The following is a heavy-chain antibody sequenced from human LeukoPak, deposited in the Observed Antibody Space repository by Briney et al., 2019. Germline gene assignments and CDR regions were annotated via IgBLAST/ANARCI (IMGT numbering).Heavy chain of an antibody. Sequence: SGPALVKPTQTLTLTCTFSGFSLSTSGMCVSWIRQPPGKVLEWLARIDWDDDKYYSTSLKTRLTISKDTSKNQVVLTMTNMDPVGTATYYCARIRATGYCSSTSCYLGGYYYYYMDVWGKGTTVTVSS. V-gene: IGHV2-70*11. CDR1: GFSLSTSGMC. D-gene: IGHD2-2*03. J-gene: IGHJ6*03. CDR3: ARIRATGYCSSTSCYLGGYYYYYMDV. CDR2: IDWDDDK.